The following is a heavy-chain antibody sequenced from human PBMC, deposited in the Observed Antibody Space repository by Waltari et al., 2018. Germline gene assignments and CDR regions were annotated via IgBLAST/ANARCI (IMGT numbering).Heavy chain of an antibody. CDR2: INAGTGNA. J-gene: IGHJ4*02. Sequence: VQLVQPRAEIKNPGASVKVYCKPSGSPFTNSGLHWLRQAPGQWLEWMGGINAGTGNAKYSQNFQGRVTITRDTSANTAYMELSSLRSEDTAVYYCARSQRDAGTIYFDYWGQGTPVTVSS. V-gene: IGHV1-3*01. CDR3: ARSQRDAGTIYFDY. CDR1: GSPFTNSG. D-gene: IGHD2-2*01.